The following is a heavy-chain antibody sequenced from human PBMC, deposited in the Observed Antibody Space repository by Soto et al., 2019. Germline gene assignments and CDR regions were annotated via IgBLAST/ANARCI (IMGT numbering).Heavy chain of an antibody. Sequence: EVQLVESGGGLVQPGGSLRLSCAASGFTFSSYWMHWVRQAPGKGLVWVSRINSDGSSTSYADSVKGRFTISRDNAKNTLYLQMNSLRAEDTAVYYCARDGEGRYFDWLLWDYYYYGMDVRGQGTTVTVSS. D-gene: IGHD3-9*01. CDR2: INSDGSST. CDR3: ARDGEGRYFDWLLWDYYYYGMDV. V-gene: IGHV3-74*01. J-gene: IGHJ6*02. CDR1: GFTFSSYW.